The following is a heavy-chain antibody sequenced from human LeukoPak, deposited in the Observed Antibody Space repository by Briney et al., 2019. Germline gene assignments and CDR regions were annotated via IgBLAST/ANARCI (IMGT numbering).Heavy chain of an antibody. CDR2: ILSDGSNK. V-gene: IGHV3-30*01. D-gene: IGHD1-26*01. CDR1: GFNISSYA. CDR3: ARTSESYFF. J-gene: IGHJ4*02. Sequence: GRSLRLSCAASGFNISSYAIHWVRQAPGKGLEWVAVILSDGSNKYYADSVKGRFTISRDNSKNTLYLQMNSLRAEDTSVYYCARTSESYFFWGQGTLVTVSS.